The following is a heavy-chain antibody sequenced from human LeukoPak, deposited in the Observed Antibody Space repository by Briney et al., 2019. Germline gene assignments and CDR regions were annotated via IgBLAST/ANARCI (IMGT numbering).Heavy chain of an antibody. J-gene: IGHJ4*02. CDR2: VGIAADT. Sequence: GGSLRLSCAASGFTFSDHAMHWVRQAPGKGLEWVSAVGIAADTFYPGSVKGRFTISRENAKNSLYLQMNSLRVEDTAVYYCVRQKKSHGNFDYWGQGTLVTVSS. CDR3: VRQKKSHGNFDY. D-gene: IGHD1-26*01. CDR1: GFTFSDHA. V-gene: IGHV3-13*01.